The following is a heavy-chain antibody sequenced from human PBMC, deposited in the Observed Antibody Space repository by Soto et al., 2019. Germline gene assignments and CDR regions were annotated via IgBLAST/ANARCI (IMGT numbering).Heavy chain of an antibody. CDR1: GFTFSSYN. Sequence: EVQLVESGGGLVKPGGSLRLSCAASGFTFSSYNMNWVRQAPGKGLEWVPSISSSSDYIYYADSVKGRFTISRDNAKNSLFLQMNSLRAEDTAVYYCARDMGEIDYWGQGTLVTVSS. J-gene: IGHJ4*02. CDR2: ISSSSDYI. CDR3: ARDMGEIDY. D-gene: IGHD3-10*01. V-gene: IGHV3-21*01.